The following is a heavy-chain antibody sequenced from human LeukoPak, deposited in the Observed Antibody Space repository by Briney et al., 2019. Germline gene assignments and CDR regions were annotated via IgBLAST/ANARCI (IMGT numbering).Heavy chain of an antibody. J-gene: IGHJ6*03. CDR1: GFTFSSYS. D-gene: IGHD1-1*01. CDR3: ARTGALNWNYYYYYYMDV. V-gene: IGHV3-21*01. CDR2: ISSNSRYI. Sequence: PGGSLRLSCAASGFTFSSYSMNWVRQAPGKGLEWVSYISSNSRYIYYADSVKGRFTISRDNAKNSLYLQMNSLRAEDTAVYYYARTGALNWNYYYYYYMDVWGKGTTVTVSS.